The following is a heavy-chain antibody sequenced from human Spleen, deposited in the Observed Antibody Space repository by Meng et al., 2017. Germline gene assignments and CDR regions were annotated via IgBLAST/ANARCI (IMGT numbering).Heavy chain of an antibody. CDR1: GFTFGDYA. V-gene: IGHV3-49*04. D-gene: IGHD3-16*02. CDR2: IRSKAYGGTT. CDR3: TTDLPFTEGGVITT. Sequence: GESLKISCTASGFTFGDYAMSWVRQAPGKGLEWVGFIRSKAYGGTTEYAASVKGRFTISRDDAKNTLYLQMNSLKTEDTAVYYCTTDLPFTEGGVITTWGQGTLVTVSS. J-gene: IGHJ5*02.